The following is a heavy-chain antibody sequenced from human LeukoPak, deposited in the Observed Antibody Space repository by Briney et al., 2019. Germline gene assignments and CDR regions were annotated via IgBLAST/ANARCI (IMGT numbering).Heavy chain of an antibody. Sequence: QSGGSLRLSCAASGFTFSSYGMHWVRQAPGKGLEWVAVISYGGSNKYYADSVKGRFTISRDNSKNTLYLQMSNLRAEDTAVYYCAKDGHGDYAVGYYYYGMDVWGQGTTVTVSS. CDR2: ISYGGSNK. D-gene: IGHD4-17*01. CDR1: GFTFSSYG. J-gene: IGHJ6*02. V-gene: IGHV3-30*18. CDR3: AKDGHGDYAVGYYYYGMDV.